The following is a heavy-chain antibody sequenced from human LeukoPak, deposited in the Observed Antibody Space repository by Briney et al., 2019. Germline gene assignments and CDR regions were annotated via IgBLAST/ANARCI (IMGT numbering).Heavy chain of an antibody. V-gene: IGHV3-74*01. CDR1: GLTFNTYW. D-gene: IGHD2-15*01. CDR3: ARETSGSFPY. J-gene: IGHJ4*02. CDR2: ISPDGSGT. Sequence: GGSLRLSCAASGLTFNTYWMHWVRQAPGKGLVWLSRISPDGSGTSYADSVKGRFTISRDNSKNTLYLQMNNLSAEDTAVYYCARETSGSFPYWGQGTLVTVSS.